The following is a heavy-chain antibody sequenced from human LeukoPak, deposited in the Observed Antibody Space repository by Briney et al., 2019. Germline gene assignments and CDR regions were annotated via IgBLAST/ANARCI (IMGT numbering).Heavy chain of an antibody. CDR2: FDPEDGET. V-gene: IGHV1-24*01. J-gene: IGHJ3*02. Sequence: ASVKVSCKVSGYTLTELSMHWVRQAPGKGREWMGGFDPEDGETIYAQKFQGRVTMTEDTSTDTAYMELSSLRPEDTAVYYCATSSLRPHDAFDIWGQGTMVTVSS. CDR1: GYTLTELS. CDR3: ATSSLRPHDAFDI.